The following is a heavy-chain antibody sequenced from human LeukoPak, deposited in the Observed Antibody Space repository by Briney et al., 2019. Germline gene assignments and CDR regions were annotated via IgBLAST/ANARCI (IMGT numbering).Heavy chain of an antibody. CDR2: IHYSGST. CDR1: GGSISSYY. CDR3: ARHSQRVWFMDV. D-gene: IGHD3-16*01. J-gene: IGHJ6*03. Sequence: SETLSLTCTVSGGSISSYYWSWIRQPPGKGLEWIGYIHYSGSTYYNPSLTSRVTISIDTSKNQFSLKLSSVTAADTAVYYCARHSQRVWFMDVWGKGTTVTISS. V-gene: IGHV4-59*08.